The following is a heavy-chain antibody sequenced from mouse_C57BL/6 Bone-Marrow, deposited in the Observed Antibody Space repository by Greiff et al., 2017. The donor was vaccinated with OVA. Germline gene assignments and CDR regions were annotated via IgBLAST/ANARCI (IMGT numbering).Heavy chain of an antibody. CDR2: IDPSDSYT. J-gene: IGHJ4*01. V-gene: IGHV1-69*01. Sequence: QVQLQQPGAELVMPGASVKLSCKASGYTFTSYWMHWVKQRPGQVLEWIGEIDPSDSYTNYNQKFKGKSTLTVDKSSSTAYMQLSSLTSEDSAVYYCARDGYYVYYAMDYWGQGTSVTVSS. D-gene: IGHD2-3*01. CDR3: ARDGYYVYYAMDY. CDR1: GYTFTSYW.